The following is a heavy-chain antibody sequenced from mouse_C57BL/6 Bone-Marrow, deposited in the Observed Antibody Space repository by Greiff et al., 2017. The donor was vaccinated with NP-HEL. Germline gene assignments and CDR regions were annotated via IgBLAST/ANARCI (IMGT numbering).Heavy chain of an antibody. CDR1: GYTFTSYW. V-gene: IGHV1-50*01. D-gene: IGHD4-1*01. CDR2: IDPSDSYT. CDR3: AREGSNWVYYYAMDY. Sequence: QVQLQQPGAELVKPGASVKLSCKASGYTFTSYWMQWVKQRPGQGLEWIGEIDPSDSYTNYNQKFKGKATLTVDTSSSTAYMQLSSLTSEDSAVYYCAREGSNWVYYYAMDYWGQGTSVTVSS. J-gene: IGHJ4*01.